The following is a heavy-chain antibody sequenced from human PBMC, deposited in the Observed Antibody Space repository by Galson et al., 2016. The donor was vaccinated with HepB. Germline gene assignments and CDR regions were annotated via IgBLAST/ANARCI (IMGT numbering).Heavy chain of an antibody. CDR1: GDSVSSNNAI. CDR2: TYYRSKWYN. CDR3: AKEKYGTFWAASDI. Sequence: CAISGDSVSSNNAIWNWIRQSPSRGLEWLGRTYYRSKWYNDYGVSVKSRVTISPDTSKNQFSLQLTSVTPEDTALYYCAKEKYGTFWAASDIWGQGTMVAVSS. V-gene: IGHV6-1*01. J-gene: IGHJ3*02. D-gene: IGHD1-26*01.